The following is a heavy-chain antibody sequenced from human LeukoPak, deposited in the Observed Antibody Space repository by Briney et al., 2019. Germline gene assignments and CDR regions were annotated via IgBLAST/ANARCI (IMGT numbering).Heavy chain of an antibody. D-gene: IGHD3-22*01. CDR2: IYYSGST. CDR1: GGSINSYY. CDR3: ARGTTKGYYYDTSGYYVK. Sequence: SETLSLTCTVSGGSINSYYWGWIRQPPGKRLEWIGYIYYSGSTNYNPSLKSRVTISLDTSKNQFSLNLRSVTAADTADYYCARGTTKGYYYDTSGYYVKWGQGTLVTVSS. J-gene: IGHJ4*02. V-gene: IGHV4-59*01.